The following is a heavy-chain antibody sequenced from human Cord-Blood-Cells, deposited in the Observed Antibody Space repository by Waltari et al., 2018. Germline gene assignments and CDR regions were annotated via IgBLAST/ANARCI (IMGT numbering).Heavy chain of an antibody. Sequence: QVQLQESGPGLVKPSQTLSLTCTVSGGSISSGGYYWSWIRQHPGKGLEWIGYIYYSGSTYHNPSLKSRVTISVDTSKNQFSLKLSSVTAADTAVYYCARDPNYGSGSYLDYWGQGTLVTVSS. D-gene: IGHD3-10*01. CDR1: GGSISSGGYY. V-gene: IGHV4-31*03. CDR3: ARDPNYGSGSYLDY. J-gene: IGHJ4*02. CDR2: IYYSGST.